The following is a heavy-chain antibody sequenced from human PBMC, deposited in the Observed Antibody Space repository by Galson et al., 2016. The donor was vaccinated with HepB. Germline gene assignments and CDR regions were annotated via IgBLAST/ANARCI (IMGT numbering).Heavy chain of an antibody. CDR1: GGTFSSYA. CDR3: ARTTSSSWYRKWYYFDY. V-gene: IGHV1-69*06. CDR2: IIPIFGTA. J-gene: IGHJ4*02. Sequence: SVKVSCKVSGGTFSSYAISWVRQAPGQGLEWMGGIIPIFGTANYAQKFQGRVTITADKSTSTAYMELSSPRSEDTAVYYCARTTSSSWYRKWYYFDYWGQGTLVTVSS. D-gene: IGHD6-13*01.